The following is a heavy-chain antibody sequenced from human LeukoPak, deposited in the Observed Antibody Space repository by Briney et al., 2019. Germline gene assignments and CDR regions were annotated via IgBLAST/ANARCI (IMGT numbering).Heavy chain of an antibody. CDR3: ARLSWDRVVSAADGDYYMDV. CDR2: ISSSGSTI. J-gene: IGHJ6*03. Sequence: PGGSLRLSCAASGFTFSSYEMNWVRQAPGKGLEWVSYISSSGSTIYYADSVKGRFTISRDNAKNSLYLQMNSLRAEDTAVYYCARLSWDRVVSAADGDYYMDVWGKGTTVTISS. D-gene: IGHD2-2*01. CDR1: GFTFSSYE. V-gene: IGHV3-48*03.